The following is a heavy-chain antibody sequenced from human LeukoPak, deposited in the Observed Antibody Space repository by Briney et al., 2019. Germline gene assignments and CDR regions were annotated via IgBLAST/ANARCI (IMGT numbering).Heavy chain of an antibody. CDR2: ISSSSSTI. V-gene: IGHV3-48*04. CDR3: ARDPHRTYDILTGYLPGAFDI. J-gene: IGHJ3*02. CDR1: GFTFSSYS. D-gene: IGHD3-9*01. Sequence: PGGSLRLSCAASGFTFSSYSMNWVRQAPGKGLEWVSYISSSSSTIYYADSVKGRFTISRDNAKNSLYLQMNSLRAEDTAVYYCARDPHRTYDILTGYLPGAFDIWGQGTMVTVSS.